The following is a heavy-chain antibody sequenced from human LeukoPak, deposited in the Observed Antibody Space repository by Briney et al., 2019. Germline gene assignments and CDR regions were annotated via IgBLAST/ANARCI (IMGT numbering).Heavy chain of an antibody. J-gene: IGHJ4*02. CDR3: AREATYYYDSSGYYFDY. Sequence: SETLSLTCTVSGYSISSGYYWGWIRQPPGKGLEWIGSIYHSGRTFYNPSLKSRVTISVDTSKNQFSLKLSSVTAADTAVYYCAREATYYYDSSGYYFDYWGQGTLVTVSS. CDR2: IYHSGRT. CDR1: GYSISSGYY. D-gene: IGHD3-22*01. V-gene: IGHV4-38-2*02.